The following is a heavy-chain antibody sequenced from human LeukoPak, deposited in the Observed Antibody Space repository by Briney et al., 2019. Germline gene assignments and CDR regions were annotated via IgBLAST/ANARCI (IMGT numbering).Heavy chain of an antibody. CDR1: GYTLTELS. J-gene: IGHJ4*02. CDR2: FDPEDGET. D-gene: IGHD5-18*01. Sequence: ASVTVSCKVSGYTLTELSMHWVRQAPGKGLEWMGGFDPEDGETIYAQKFQGRVTMTGDTSISTAYMELSRLSSDDSAIYYCAGRPDTAMIAILDYWGQGTLVTVSS. V-gene: IGHV1-24*01. CDR3: AGRPDTAMIAILDY.